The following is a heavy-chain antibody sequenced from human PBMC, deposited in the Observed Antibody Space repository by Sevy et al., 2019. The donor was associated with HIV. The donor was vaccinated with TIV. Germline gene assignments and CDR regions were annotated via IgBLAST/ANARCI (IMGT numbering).Heavy chain of an antibody. J-gene: IGHJ4*02. CDR1: GFTFGDYA. D-gene: IGHD4-17*01. CDR3: NRALATVVTPEYYFDY. Sequence: GGSLRLSCTVSGFTFGDYAMSWFRQAPGKGLEWVAFIRRNSYEPYGGTTEYAASVKGRFTISRDDSKSIAYLQMNSLKTEDTAVYYCNRALATVVTPEYYFDYWGQGTLVTVSS. CDR2: IRRNSYEPYGGTT. V-gene: IGHV3-49*03.